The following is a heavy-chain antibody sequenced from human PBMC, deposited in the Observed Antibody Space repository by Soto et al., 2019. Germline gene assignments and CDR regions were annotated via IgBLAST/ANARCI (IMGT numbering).Heavy chain of an antibody. CDR1: GGSISSGGYY. V-gene: IGHV4-31*02. D-gene: IGHD4-17*01. J-gene: IGHJ4*02. CDR3: ARGEVIPYGGNSGPFDY. Sequence: SETLSLTXTVSGGSISSGGYYWSWIRQHPGKGLEWIGYIYYSGSTYYNPSLKSRVTISVDTSKNQFSLKLSSVTAADTAVYYCARGEVIPYGGNSGPFDYWGQGTLVTVSS. CDR2: IYYSGST.